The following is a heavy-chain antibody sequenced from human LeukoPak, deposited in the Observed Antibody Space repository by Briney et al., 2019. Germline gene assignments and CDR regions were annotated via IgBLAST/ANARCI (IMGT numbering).Heavy chain of an antibody. CDR2: INPNGGGT. CDR1: GYTFTGYY. V-gene: IGHV1-2*02. D-gene: IGHD3-22*01. CDR3: ARAENYYDSSGYHRPYYYYGMDV. Sequence: ASVKVSCKASGYTFTGYYMHWVRQAPGQGLEWMGWINPNGGGTNYAQKFQGRVTMTRDTSISTAYMELSRLRSDDTAVYYCARAENYYDSSGYHRPYYYYGMDVWGQGTTVTVSS. J-gene: IGHJ6*02.